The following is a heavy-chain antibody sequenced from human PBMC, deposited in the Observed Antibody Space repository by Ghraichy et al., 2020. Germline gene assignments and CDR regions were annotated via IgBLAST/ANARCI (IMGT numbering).Heavy chain of an antibody. CDR2: IYYSGST. J-gene: IGHJ4*02. CDR3: ASSYSSSWLKFDY. CDR1: GGSIGSRSYY. V-gene: IGHV4-39*01. D-gene: IGHD6-13*01. Sequence: SETLSLTCIVSGGSIGSRSYYWGWIRQPPGKGLEWIGTIYYSGSTYYNPSLKSRVTISVDTSKNQFSLKLNSVTAADTALYYCASSYSSSWLKFDYWGQGTLVTVSA.